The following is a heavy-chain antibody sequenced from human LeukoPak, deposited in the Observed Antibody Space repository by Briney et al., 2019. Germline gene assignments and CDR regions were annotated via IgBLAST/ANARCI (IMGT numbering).Heavy chain of an antibody. V-gene: IGHV3-7*01. J-gene: IGHJ4*02. CDR3: ARDLAYSRLDY. D-gene: IGHD5-18*01. CDR2: INHNGNVN. Sequence: GGSLRLSCAASGFTFSSYWMNWARQAPGKGLEWVVSINHNGNVNYYVDSVKGRFTISRDNAKNTLYLQMNSLRVEDTAFYYCARDLAYSRLDYWGQGMLVTVSS. CDR1: GFTFSSYW.